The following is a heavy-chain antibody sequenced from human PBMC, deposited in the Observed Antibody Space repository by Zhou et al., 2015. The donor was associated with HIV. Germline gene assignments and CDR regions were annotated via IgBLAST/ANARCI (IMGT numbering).Heavy chain of an antibody. J-gene: IGHJ6*02. V-gene: IGHV1-69*01. Sequence: QVQLVQSGAEVKKPGSSVKVSCKASGGTFSSYAISWVRQAPGQGLEWMGGIIPIFGTANYAQKFQGRVTITADESTSTAYMELSSLRSEDTAVYYCARDIQGGYYYGSVRYYGMDVWGQGTTVTVSS. D-gene: IGHD3-10*01. CDR1: GGTFSSYA. CDR3: ARDIQGGYYYGSVRYYGMDV. CDR2: IIPIFGTA.